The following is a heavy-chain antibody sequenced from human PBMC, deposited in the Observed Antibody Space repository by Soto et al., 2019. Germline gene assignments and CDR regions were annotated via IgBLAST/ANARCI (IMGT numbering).Heavy chain of an antibody. CDR1: GYTFSDFY. CDR3: ASDAVNGTAALDF. V-gene: IGHV1-2*02. D-gene: IGHD6-13*01. CDR2: INPNSGGT. J-gene: IGHJ4*02. Sequence: VASVKVSCKASGYTFSDFYMHWVRQAPGQGLEWMGWINPNSGGTKSAEKFQGRVTMTRDTSISTAYMELSRLTSDDTAVYYCASDAVNGTAALDFWGQGTQVTVSS.